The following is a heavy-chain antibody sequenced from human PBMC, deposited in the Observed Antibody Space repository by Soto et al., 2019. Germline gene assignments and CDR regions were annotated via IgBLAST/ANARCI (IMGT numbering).Heavy chain of an antibody. V-gene: IGHV2-5*02. CDR1: GFSLSTSGVG. Sequence: QITLKESGPTLVKPTQTLTLTCTFSGFSLSTSGVGVGWIRQPPGKALEGLVIIYWDDDKRYSPSLRGRLTITKDTPKNQVVLTMTNVDHEDTATYFCAHRRIGVSQWHYGDFDYWGQGTLVTVSS. CDR3: AHRRIGVSQWHYGDFDY. D-gene: IGHD3-10*01. J-gene: IGHJ4*02. CDR2: IYWDDDK.